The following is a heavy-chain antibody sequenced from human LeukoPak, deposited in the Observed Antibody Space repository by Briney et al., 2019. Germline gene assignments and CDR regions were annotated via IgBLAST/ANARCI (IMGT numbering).Heavy chain of an antibody. CDR3: ARNPLGTIFDY. CDR1: GFTFSSYE. Sequence: PGGSLRLSCAAYGFTFSSYEMNWVRQAPGKGLEWVSYISSSGSTIYYADSVKGRFTISRDNAKNSLYLQMSSLRAEDTAVYYCARNPLGTIFDYWGQGTLVTVSS. D-gene: IGHD2-8*01. V-gene: IGHV3-48*03. J-gene: IGHJ4*02. CDR2: ISSSGSTI.